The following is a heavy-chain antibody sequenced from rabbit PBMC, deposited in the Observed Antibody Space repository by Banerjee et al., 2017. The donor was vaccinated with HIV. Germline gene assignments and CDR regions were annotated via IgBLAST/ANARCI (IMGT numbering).Heavy chain of an antibody. CDR3: ARSWMTVGSL. J-gene: IGHJ4*01. V-gene: IGHV1S45*01. D-gene: IGHD2-1*01. Sequence: QEQLAESGGDLVQPEGSLTLTCKASGFDFSSYWMHWVRQAPGKGLEWIGCIAAGSSGSTYYASWAKGRFTISKTSSTTVTLQITSLTAADTATYFCARSWMTVGSLWGPGTLVTVS. CDR2: IAAGSSGST. CDR1: GFDFSSYW.